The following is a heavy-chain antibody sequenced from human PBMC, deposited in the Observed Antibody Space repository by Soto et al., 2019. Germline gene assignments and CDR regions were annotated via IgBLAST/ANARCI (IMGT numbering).Heavy chain of an antibody. CDR3: AKDEIVVVVAAIDY. V-gene: IGHV3-48*03. CDR2: ISSSGSTI. CDR1: GFTFSSYE. Sequence: EVQLVESGGGLVQPGGSLRLSCAASGFTFSSYEMNWVRQAPGKGLEWVSYISSSGSTIYYADSVKGRFTISRDNAKNSLYLQMNSLRAEDTAVYYCAKDEIVVVVAAIDYWGQGTLVTVSS. J-gene: IGHJ4*02. D-gene: IGHD2-15*01.